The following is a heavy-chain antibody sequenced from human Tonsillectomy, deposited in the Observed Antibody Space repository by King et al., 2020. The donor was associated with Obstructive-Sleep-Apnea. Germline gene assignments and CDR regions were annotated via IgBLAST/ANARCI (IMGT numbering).Heavy chain of an antibody. D-gene: IGHD5-12*01. CDR1: GFTFRSYA. Sequence: VQLVESGGGVVQPWRSLRLSCAASGFTFRSYAMHWVRQAPGKGLEWVAVISYDGSNKYYADSVKGRFTVSRDNSQSTLYLTMNSLRAEDTAVYYCAGDGGDSGYDPPRDYYYGMDVWGQGTTVTVSS. CDR2: ISYDGSNK. CDR3: AGDGGDSGYDPPRDYYYGMDV. V-gene: IGHV3-30-3*01. J-gene: IGHJ6*02.